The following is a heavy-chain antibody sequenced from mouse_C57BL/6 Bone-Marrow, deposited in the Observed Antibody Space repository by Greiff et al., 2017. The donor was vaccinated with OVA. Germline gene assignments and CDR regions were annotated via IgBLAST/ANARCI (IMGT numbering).Heavy chain of an antibody. CDR1: GFTFSSYG. CDR2: ISSGGSYT. Sequence: EVQGVESGGDLVKPGGSLKLSCAASGFTFSSYGMSWVRQTPDKRLEWVATISSGGSYTYYPDSVKGRFTISRDNAKNTLYLQMSSLKSEDTAMYYCARLGDYYGSSWDYFDYWGQGTTLTVSS. V-gene: IGHV5-6*01. J-gene: IGHJ2*01. CDR3: ARLGDYYGSSWDYFDY. D-gene: IGHD1-1*01.